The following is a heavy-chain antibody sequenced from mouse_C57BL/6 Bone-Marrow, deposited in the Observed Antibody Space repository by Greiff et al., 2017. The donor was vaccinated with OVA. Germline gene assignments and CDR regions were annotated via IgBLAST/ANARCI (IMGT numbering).Heavy chain of an antibody. J-gene: IGHJ4*01. V-gene: IGHV1-26*01. D-gene: IGHD1-1*01. CDR1: GYAFSSYY. CDR3: ARLDYYGSRYYAMDY. CDR2: INPNNGGT. Sequence: VQLKQSGAELVKPGASVKISCKASGYAFSSYYMNWVKQSHGKSLEWIGDINPNNGGTSYNQKFKGKATLTVDKSSSTAYMELRSLTSEDSAVYYCARLDYYGSRYYAMDYWGQGTSVTVSS.